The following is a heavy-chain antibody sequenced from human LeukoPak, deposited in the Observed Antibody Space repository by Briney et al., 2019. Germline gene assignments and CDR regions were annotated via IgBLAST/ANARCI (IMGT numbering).Heavy chain of an antibody. CDR2: IYYSGST. CDR3: ARVVFEDGYNYYFDY. CDR1: GGSISSYY. J-gene: IGHJ4*02. Sequence: SETLSLTCTVSGGSISSYYWSWIRQPPGKGLEWIGYIYYSGSTYYNPSLKSRVTISVDTSKNQFSLKLSSVTAADTAVYYCARVVFEDGYNYYFDYWGQGTLVTVSS. V-gene: IGHV4-30-4*08. D-gene: IGHD5-24*01.